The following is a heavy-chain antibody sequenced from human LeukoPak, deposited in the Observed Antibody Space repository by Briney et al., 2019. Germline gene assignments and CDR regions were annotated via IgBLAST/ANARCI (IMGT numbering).Heavy chain of an antibody. Sequence: ASVKVSCKSSGYTFTSYRISWVRQAPGHGLEWMGWISAYNGNTNYAQKLQGRVTMTTDTSTSTAYMELRSLRSDDTAVYYCAREHGDYFDYWGQGTLVTVSS. CDR2: ISAYNGNT. CDR3: AREHGDYFDY. CDR1: GYTFTSYR. D-gene: IGHD4-17*01. J-gene: IGHJ4*02. V-gene: IGHV1-18*01.